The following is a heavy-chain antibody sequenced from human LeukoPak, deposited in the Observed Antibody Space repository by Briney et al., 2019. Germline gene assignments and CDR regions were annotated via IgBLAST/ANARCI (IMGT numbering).Heavy chain of an antibody. CDR2: IKQDGSEI. Sequence: PGGSLRLSCSASGFTFGSYWMNWVRQAPGKGPEWVANIKQDGSEINYVDPVKGRFIISRDNAKNSLYLQMNSLRVDDTAVYYCAGGSGWITGDWGHGTLVTVSS. V-gene: IGHV3-7*03. J-gene: IGHJ4*01. CDR3: AGGSGWITGD. CDR1: GFTFGSYW. D-gene: IGHD1-14*01.